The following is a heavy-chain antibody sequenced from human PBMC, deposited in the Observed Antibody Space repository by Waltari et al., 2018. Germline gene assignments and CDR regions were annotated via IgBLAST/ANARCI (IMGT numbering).Heavy chain of an antibody. Sequence: QVQLQESGPGLVKPSETLSLTCSVSGSSITNYYWSWLRQTAGRELEWIGRIHGSGRTTYNPSLQGRVTMSAETSENKLSLRLTSVTAADTAVYFCARGDVLNWFDPWGQGIQVTVAS. V-gene: IGHV4-4*07. CDR2: IHGSGRT. D-gene: IGHD3-16*01. CDR3: ARGDVLNWFDP. J-gene: IGHJ5*02. CDR1: GSSITNYY.